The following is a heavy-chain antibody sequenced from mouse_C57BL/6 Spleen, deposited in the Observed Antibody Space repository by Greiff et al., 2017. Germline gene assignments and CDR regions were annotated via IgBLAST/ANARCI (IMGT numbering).Heavy chain of an antibody. Sequence: QVQLQQSGPELVKPGASVKISCKASGYAFSSSWMNWVKQRPGKGLEWIGRVYPGNGDTNYNGKFKGKATLTADKSSSTAYMQLSSLTSEGSAVYFCARSDYYGSSLYYFDYWGQGTTLTVSS. V-gene: IGHV1-82*01. CDR3: ARSDYYGSSLYYFDY. CDR1: GYAFSSSW. CDR2: VYPGNGDT. D-gene: IGHD1-1*01. J-gene: IGHJ2*01.